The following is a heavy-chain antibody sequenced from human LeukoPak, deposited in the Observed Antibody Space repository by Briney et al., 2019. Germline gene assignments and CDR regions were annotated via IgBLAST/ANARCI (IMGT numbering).Heavy chain of an antibody. D-gene: IGHD6-25*01. CDR3: AKKRSGWLNDY. CDR1: GFTFSSYA. V-gene: IGHV3-23*01. Sequence: GGSLRLSCAASGFTFSSYAMSWVRQAPGEGLEWVSAISASGGSTYYADSVKGRFTISRDNSKNTLYLQMNSLRAEDTAVYYCAKKRSGWLNDYWGQGTLVTVSS. J-gene: IGHJ4*02. CDR2: ISASGGST.